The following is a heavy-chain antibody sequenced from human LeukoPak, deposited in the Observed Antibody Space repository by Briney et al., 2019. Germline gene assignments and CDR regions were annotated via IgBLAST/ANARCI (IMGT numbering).Heavy chain of an antibody. CDR1: GGSITTSSYY. D-gene: IGHD3-10*01. V-gene: IGHV4-39*01. J-gene: IGHJ5*02. CDR2: LYYSGST. CDR3: AILGTGSS. Sequence: KPSETLSLTCAVSGGSITTSSYYWGWIRQPPGMGLEWIGTLYYSGSTYYNPSLKSRVTISVDTSKNQFSLKLTSAAAADTAVYYCAILGTGSSWGQGTLVTVSS.